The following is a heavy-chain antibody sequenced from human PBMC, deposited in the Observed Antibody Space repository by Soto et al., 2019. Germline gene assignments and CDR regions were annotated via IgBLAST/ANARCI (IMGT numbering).Heavy chain of an antibody. Sequence: LGESLKISCKGSGYSFTSYWIGWVRQMPGKGLEWMGIIYPGDSDTRYSPSFQGQVTMSADKSISTAYLQWSSLKASDTAIYYCARSIREQWLADYWGQGTLVTVSS. CDR1: GYSFTSYW. V-gene: IGHV5-51*01. J-gene: IGHJ4*02. CDR2: IYPGDSDT. CDR3: ARSIREQWLADY. D-gene: IGHD6-19*01.